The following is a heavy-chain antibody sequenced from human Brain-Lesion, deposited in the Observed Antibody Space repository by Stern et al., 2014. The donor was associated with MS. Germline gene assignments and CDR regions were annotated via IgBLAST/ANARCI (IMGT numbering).Heavy chain of an antibody. CDR3: ATYYYDSTGYNDF. V-gene: IGHV1-2*04. CDR1: GYTFTGYY. D-gene: IGHD3-22*01. Sequence: QVQLVESGAEVKKPGASVKVSCKASGYTFTGYYMHWVRQAPGQGLEWMGWINPKRGGTNYAQKFQGWVPMTRDTSINTAYMELSRLRSDDTAVYYCATYYYDSTGYNDFWGQGTLVTVSS. CDR2: INPKRGGT. J-gene: IGHJ4*02.